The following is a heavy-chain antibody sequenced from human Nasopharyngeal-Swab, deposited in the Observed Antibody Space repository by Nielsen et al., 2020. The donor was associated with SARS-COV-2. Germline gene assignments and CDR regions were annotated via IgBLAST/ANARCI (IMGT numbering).Heavy chain of an antibody. CDR1: GFTFSSYW. CDR2: ISGSGGST. J-gene: IGHJ4*02. D-gene: IGHD6-25*01. CDR3: AKVAAAAYYFDY. V-gene: IGHV3-23*01. Sequence: GESLKISCAASGFTFSSYWMSWVRQALGKGLEWVSAISGSGGSTYYADSVKGRFTISRDNSKNTLYLQMNSLRAEDTAVYYCAKVAAAAYYFDYWGQGTLVTVSS.